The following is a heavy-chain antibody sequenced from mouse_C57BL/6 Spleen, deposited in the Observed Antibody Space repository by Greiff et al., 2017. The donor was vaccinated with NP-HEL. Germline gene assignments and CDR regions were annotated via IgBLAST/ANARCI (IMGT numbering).Heavy chain of an antibody. J-gene: IGHJ3*01. CDR1: GYTFTSYT. Sequence: QVQLQQSGAELARPGASVKMSCKASGYTFTSYTMHGVKQRPGQGLEWIGYINPSSGYTKYNQKFKDKATLTADKSSSTAYMQLSSLTSEDSAVYYCARDDYDGGFAYWGQGTLVTVSA. CDR3: ARDDYDGGFAY. CDR2: INPSSGYT. V-gene: IGHV1-4*01. D-gene: IGHD2-4*01.